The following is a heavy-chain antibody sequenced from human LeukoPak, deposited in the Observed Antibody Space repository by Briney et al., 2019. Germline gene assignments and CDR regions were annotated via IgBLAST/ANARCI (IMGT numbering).Heavy chain of an antibody. J-gene: IGHJ4*02. CDR1: GGSISSSSYY. V-gene: IGHV4-39*07. Sequence: SETLSLTCTVSGGSISSSSYYWGWIRQPPGKGLEWIGSIYYSGSTYYNPSLKSRVTISVDTSKNQFSLKLSSVTAADTAVYYCARVLTTVTTLDYWSQRTLVTVSS. CDR2: IYYSGST. CDR3: ARVLTTVTTLDY. D-gene: IGHD4-17*01.